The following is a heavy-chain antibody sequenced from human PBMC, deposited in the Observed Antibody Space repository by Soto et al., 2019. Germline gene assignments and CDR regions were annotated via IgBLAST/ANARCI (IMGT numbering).Heavy chain of an antibody. CDR1: GFTFTSSA. J-gene: IGHJ4*02. D-gene: IGHD3-9*01. CDR2: IVVGSGNT. CDR3: AKGFYYDILTGLDY. V-gene: IGHV1-58*02. Sequence: ASVKVSCKASGFTFTSSAMQWVRQARGQRLEWIGWIVVGSGNTNYAQKFQERVTITRDMSTSTAYMELSSLRSEDTAVYYCAKGFYYDILTGLDYWGQGTLVTVSS.